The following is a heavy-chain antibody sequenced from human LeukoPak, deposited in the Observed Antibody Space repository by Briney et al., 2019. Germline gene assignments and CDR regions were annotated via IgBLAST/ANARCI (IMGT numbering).Heavy chain of an antibody. V-gene: IGHV4-38-2*02. CDR2: IYYSGST. CDR1: GYSISSGYY. D-gene: IGHD6-13*01. CDR3: ARRSDSSSRYFDL. Sequence: TSETLSLTCTVSGYSISSGYYWGWIRQPPGKGLEWIGYIYYSGSTNYNPSLKSRVTISVDTSKNQFSLKLSSVTAADTAVYYCARRSDSSSRYFDLWGRGTLVTVSS. J-gene: IGHJ2*01.